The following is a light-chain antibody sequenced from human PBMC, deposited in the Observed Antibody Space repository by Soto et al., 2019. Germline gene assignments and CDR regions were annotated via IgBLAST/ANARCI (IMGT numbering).Light chain of an antibody. J-gene: IGLJ1*01. CDR3: CSYAGSYTYV. V-gene: IGLV2-11*01. Sequence: QSALTQPRSVSGSPGQSVTISCTGTSSDVGGYNYVSWYQQHPGKAPKLMIYDVSKRPSGVPDRFSGSKSGNTASLTISGRHDEDEADYYCCSYAGSYTYVFGTGTKRTVL. CDR1: SSDVGGYNY. CDR2: DVS.